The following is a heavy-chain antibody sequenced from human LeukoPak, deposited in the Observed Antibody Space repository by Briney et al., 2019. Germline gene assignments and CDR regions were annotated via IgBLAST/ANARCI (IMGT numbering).Heavy chain of an antibody. D-gene: IGHD6-13*01. Sequence: SETLSLTCTVSGGSVCSGSYYWSWIRQPPGKGLEWIGYIYYSGSTNYNPSLKSRVTISVDTSKNQFSLKLSSVTAADTAVYYCARVSAGSSWYNDYWGQGTLVTVSS. V-gene: IGHV4-61*01. CDR3: ARVSAGSSWYNDY. J-gene: IGHJ4*02. CDR2: IYYSGST. CDR1: GGSVCSGSYY.